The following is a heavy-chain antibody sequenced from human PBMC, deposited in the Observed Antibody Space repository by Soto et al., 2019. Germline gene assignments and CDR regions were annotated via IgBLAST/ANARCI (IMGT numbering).Heavy chain of an antibody. Sequence: SETLSLTCAVYGGSFSGYYWSWIRQPPGKGLEWIGEINHSGSTNYNPSLKSRVTISVDTSKNQFSLKLSSVTAADTAVYYCARHNGRGSGTYRRLNDAFDIWGQGTLVTVSS. CDR1: GGSFSGYY. CDR3: ARHNGRGSGTYRRLNDAFDI. J-gene: IGHJ3*02. CDR2: INHSGST. D-gene: IGHD3-10*01. V-gene: IGHV4-34*01.